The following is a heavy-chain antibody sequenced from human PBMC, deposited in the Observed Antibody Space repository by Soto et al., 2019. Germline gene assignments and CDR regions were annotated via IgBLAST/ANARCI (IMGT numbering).Heavy chain of an antibody. V-gene: IGHV1-69*13. CDR1: GGTFSSYA. J-gene: IGHJ3*02. CDR3: ARGGGTRGAFDI. CDR2: IIPIFGTA. D-gene: IGHD1-26*01. Sequence: ALVKVSCKASGGTFSSYAISWVRQAPGQGLEWMGGIIPIFGTANYAQKFQGRVTITADESTSTAYMELSSLRSEDTAVYYCARGGGTRGAFDIWGQGTMVTVSS.